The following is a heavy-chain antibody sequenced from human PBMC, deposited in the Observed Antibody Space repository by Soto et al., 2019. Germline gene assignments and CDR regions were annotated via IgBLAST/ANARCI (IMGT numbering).Heavy chain of an antibody. CDR1: GGSFSGYY. V-gene: IGHV4-34*01. CDR3: ARVPPDILTGYRRYWYFDL. D-gene: IGHD3-9*01. Sequence: QVQLQQWGAGLLKPSETLSLTCAVYGGSFSGYYWSWIRQPPGKGLEWIGEINHSGSTNYNPSLKSRVTISVDTSKNQFSLKLSSVTAADTAVYYCARVPPDILTGYRRYWYFDLWGRGTLVTVSS. J-gene: IGHJ2*01. CDR2: INHSGST.